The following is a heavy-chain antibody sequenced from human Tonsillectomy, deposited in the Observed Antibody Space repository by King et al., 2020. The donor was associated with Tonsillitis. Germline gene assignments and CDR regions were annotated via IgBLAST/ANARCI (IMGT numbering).Heavy chain of an antibody. CDR3: AREYRASEYSSSWYDPFDY. CDR1: GFTFSSYP. CDR2: ISYDGSNN. V-gene: IGHV3-30*04. D-gene: IGHD6-13*01. Sequence: VQLVESGGGVVQPGRFLRLSCAASGFTFSSYPMHWVRQAPGKGLEWVAVISYDGSNNYYADSVKGRFTISRDNSKNTLFLQMSRLRAEDTAVYYCAREYRASEYSSSWYDPFDYWGQGTLVTVSS. J-gene: IGHJ4*02.